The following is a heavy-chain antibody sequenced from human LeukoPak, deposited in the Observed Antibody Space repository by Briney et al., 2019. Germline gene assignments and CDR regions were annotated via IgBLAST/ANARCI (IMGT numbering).Heavy chain of an antibody. CDR2: ISWNSGTI. Sequence: GGSLRLSCAASGFTFDDYVMNWVRQAPGKGLEWVSGISWNSGTIGYADSVKGRFTISRDNAKNSLYLQMNSLRAEDTALYYCVKGAAYHLGDAFDIWGQGTMVTVSS. CDR3: VKGAAYHLGDAFDI. D-gene: IGHD2-15*01. J-gene: IGHJ3*02. CDR1: GFTFDDYV. V-gene: IGHV3-9*01.